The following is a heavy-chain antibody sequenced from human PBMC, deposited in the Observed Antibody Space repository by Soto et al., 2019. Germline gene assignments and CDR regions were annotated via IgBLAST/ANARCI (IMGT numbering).Heavy chain of an antibody. CDR2: ISWNSGSI. D-gene: IGHD6-6*01. Sequence: YLRLSCAASGFTFDDYAMHWVRQAPGKGLEWVSGISWNSGSIGYADSVKGRFTISRDNAKNSLYLQMNSLRAEDTALYYCAKGTKVGIAARPGGIYHWGPASLVSFSS. V-gene: IGHV3-9*01. CDR3: AKGTKVGIAARPGGIYH. J-gene: IGHJ5*02. CDR1: GFTFDDYA.